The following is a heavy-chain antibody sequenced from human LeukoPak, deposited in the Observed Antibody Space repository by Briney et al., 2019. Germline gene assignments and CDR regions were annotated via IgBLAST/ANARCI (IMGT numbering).Heavy chain of an antibody. CDR3: ARDPWGGDIVVVPAAIHDP. CDR1: GYTFTDYY. D-gene: IGHD2-2*01. Sequence: ASVKVSCKASGYTFTDYYIHWVRQAPGQGLEWMGRINPNSGGTNYAQKFQGRVTMTRETSISTAYMELSRLRSDDTAVFYCARDPWGGDIVVVPAAIHDPWGQGTLVTVSS. CDR2: INPNSGGT. J-gene: IGHJ5*02. V-gene: IGHV1-2*06.